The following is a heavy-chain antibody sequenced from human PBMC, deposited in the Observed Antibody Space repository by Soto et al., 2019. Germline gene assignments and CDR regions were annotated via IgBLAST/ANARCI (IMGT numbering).Heavy chain of an antibody. Sequence: QVQLVQSGAEVKKPGSSVKVSCKASGGTFSSYAISWVRQAPGQGLEWMGGIIPIFGTANYAQKFQVRVTITADESTSTAYMELSSLRSEDTAVYYFARLWEAAADYYYGMDVWGQGTTVTVSS. CDR1: GGTFSSYA. CDR2: IIPIFGTA. J-gene: IGHJ6*02. D-gene: IGHD6-13*01. CDR3: ARLWEAAADYYYGMDV. V-gene: IGHV1-69*12.